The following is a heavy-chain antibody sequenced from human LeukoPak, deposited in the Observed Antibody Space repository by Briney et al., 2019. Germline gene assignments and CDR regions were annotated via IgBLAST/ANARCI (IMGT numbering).Heavy chain of an antibody. CDR3: ARRYCSSTSCYFSNWFNP. D-gene: IGHD2-2*01. CDR1: GFTFSSYS. J-gene: IGHJ5*02. V-gene: IGHV3-33*08. CDR2: IWYDGSNK. Sequence: PGGSLRLSCAASGFTFSSYSMNWVRQAPGKGLEWVAVIWYDGSNKYYADSVKGRFTISRDNSKNTLYLQMNSLRAEDTAVYYCARRYCSSTSCYFSNWFNPWGQGTLVTVSS.